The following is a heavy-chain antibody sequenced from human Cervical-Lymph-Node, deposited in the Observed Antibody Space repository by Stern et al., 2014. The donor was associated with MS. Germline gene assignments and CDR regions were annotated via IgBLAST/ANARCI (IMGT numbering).Heavy chain of an antibody. CDR2: IYPGDSDT. D-gene: IGHD3-10*01. CDR3: ARPSLVRVHAFDI. CDR1: GYSFTSYW. Sequence: EVQLVESGAEVKKPGESLKISCKGSGYSFTSYWIGWVRQMPGKGLEWMGIIYPGDSDTRYRPSFQGQVPISADKSISTAFLQWSSLKASDTAMYYCARPSLVRVHAFDIWGQGTMVTVSS. V-gene: IGHV5-51*01. J-gene: IGHJ3*02.